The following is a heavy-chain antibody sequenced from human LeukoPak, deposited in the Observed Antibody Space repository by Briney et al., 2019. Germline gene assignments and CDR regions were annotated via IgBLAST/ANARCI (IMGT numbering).Heavy chain of an antibody. CDR1: GYTFTSYG. D-gene: IGHD2-15*01. J-gene: IGHJ4*02. CDR3: ATDPVVVAAIKLDY. V-gene: IGHV1-18*01. CDR2: ISAYNGNT. Sequence: ASVKVSCKASGYTFTSYGISWVRQAPGQGLEWMEWISAYNGNTNYAQKLQGRVTMTEDTSTDTAYMELSSLRSEDTAVYYCATDPVVVAAIKLDYWGQGTLVTVSS.